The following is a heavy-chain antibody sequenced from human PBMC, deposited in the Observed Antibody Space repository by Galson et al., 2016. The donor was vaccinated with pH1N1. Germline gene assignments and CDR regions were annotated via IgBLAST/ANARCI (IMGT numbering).Heavy chain of an antibody. CDR2: IYYSESM. Sequence: ETLSLTCTVSGGSISISSHYWGWIRQPPGKGLEWIGSIYYSESMHYNPSLKSRVTISVDTSKNQLFLKLSSVTAADTAVYYCARPDYVGVDLKDWYFDLWGRGALVTVSS. CDR1: GGSISISSHY. V-gene: IGHV4-39*01. D-gene: IGHD4-23*01. J-gene: IGHJ2*01. CDR3: ARPDYVGVDLKDWYFDL.